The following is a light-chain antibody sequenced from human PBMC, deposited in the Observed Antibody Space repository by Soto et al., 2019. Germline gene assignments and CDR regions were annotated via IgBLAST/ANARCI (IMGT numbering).Light chain of an antibody. V-gene: IGKV1-39*01. CDR2: AAS. CDR3: QQSCTTPRYT. CDR1: QTISRY. Sequence: DIQLTQSPSSLSASVGDRVTITCRASQTISRYLNWYQQKPGKAPQALIYAASNLQGGVPSRFSGTGSGTEFTLTISGLQPDDIATYYCQQSCTTPRYTFGQGTKVEIK. J-gene: IGKJ2*01.